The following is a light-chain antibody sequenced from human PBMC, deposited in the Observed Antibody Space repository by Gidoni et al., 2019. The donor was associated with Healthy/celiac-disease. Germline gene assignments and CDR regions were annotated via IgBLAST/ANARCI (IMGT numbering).Light chain of an antibody. CDR1: QSISSW. Sequence: DIQMTQSPSTLSASVGDRVTLTCRASQSISSWLSWYQQKPGKAPKLLIYKASSLESGVPSRFSGSGSETEFTLTISSLQPDDFATYYCQQYNSFPYTFXQXTKLEIK. CDR3: QQYNSFPYT. V-gene: IGKV1-5*03. CDR2: KAS. J-gene: IGKJ2*01.